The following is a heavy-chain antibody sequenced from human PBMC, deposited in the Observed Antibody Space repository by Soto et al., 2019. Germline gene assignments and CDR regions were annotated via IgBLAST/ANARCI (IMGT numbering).Heavy chain of an antibody. D-gene: IGHD3-16*01. J-gene: IGHJ4*02. Sequence: PSETLSLTCTVSGGSISSYYWSWIRQPPGKGLEWIGYIYYSGSTNYNPSLKSRVTISVDTSKNQFSLKLSSVTAADTAVYYCARQHYYDYIWGSWASIDYWGQGTLVTVSS. CDR3: ARQHYYDYIWGSWASIDY. CDR1: GGSISSYY. CDR2: IYYSGST. V-gene: IGHV4-59*08.